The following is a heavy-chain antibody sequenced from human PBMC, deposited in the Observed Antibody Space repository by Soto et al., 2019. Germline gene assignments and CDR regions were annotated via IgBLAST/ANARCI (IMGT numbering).Heavy chain of an antibody. CDR2: TYYRSKWYN. Sequence: SQTLSLTCAISGDSFSSNSAAWNWIRQSPSRGLEWLGRTYYRSKWYNDYAVSVKSRITINPDTSKNQFSLQLNSVTPEDTAVYYCARDPIAAAGPPSSFDYWGQGTLVTVSS. V-gene: IGHV6-1*01. CDR3: ARDPIAAAGPPSSFDY. CDR1: GDSFSSNSAA. J-gene: IGHJ4*02. D-gene: IGHD6-13*01.